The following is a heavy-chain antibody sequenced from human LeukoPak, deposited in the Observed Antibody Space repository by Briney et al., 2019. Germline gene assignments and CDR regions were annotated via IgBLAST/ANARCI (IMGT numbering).Heavy chain of an antibody. CDR2: IYTGGST. Sequence: PSETLSLTSTDSGGSISSYIWCSIRPHAGKGLWWIGRIYTGGSTNYNPSLKSRVTMSADTPKKPFSLKPSSETAADTAVYYCASEEVYCSGGSCYRNNWFDPWGQGTLVTVSS. CDR1: GGSISSYI. CDR3: ASEEVYCSGGSCYRNNWFDP. V-gene: IGHV4-4*07. J-gene: IGHJ5*02. D-gene: IGHD2-15*01.